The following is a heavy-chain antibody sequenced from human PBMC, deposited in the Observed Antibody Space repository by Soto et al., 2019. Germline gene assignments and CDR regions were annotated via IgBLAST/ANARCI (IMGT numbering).Heavy chain of an antibody. V-gene: IGHV3-33*01. CDR1: GFTFSSYG. CDR2: IWYDGIKK. J-gene: IGHJ3*02. Sequence: QVQLVESGGGVVQPGRSLRLSCAASGFTFSSYGMHWVRQAPGKGXXWVAVIWYDGIKKYYAGSVKGRFTISRDNSKNXXXXXXXXXXXXXXXXXXXXXXXXXXXSNGXDIWGQGTMVTVSS. CDR3: XXXXXXXXSNGXDI.